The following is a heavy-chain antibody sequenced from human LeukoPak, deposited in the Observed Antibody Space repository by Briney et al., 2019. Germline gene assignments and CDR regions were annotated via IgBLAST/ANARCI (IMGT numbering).Heavy chain of an antibody. CDR2: ISSSSSTI. CDR3: ARGLEYSSSGGFDY. D-gene: IGHD6-6*01. Sequence: GGSLRLSCAASGFTFSSYSMNWVRQAPGKGLEWVSYISSSSSTIYYADSVKGRFTISRDNAKNSLYLQMNSLRAEDTAVYYCARGLEYSSSGGFDYWGQGTLVTVSS. J-gene: IGHJ4*02. V-gene: IGHV3-48*01. CDR1: GFTFSSYS.